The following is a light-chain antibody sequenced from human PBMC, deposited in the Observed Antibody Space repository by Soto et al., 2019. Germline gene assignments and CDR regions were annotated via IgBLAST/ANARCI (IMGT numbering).Light chain of an antibody. CDR1: QSVSSTY. V-gene: IGKV3-20*01. CDR3: QQYGSSVLT. CDR2: GAS. J-gene: IGKJ4*01. Sequence: EIVLTQSPGTLSLSPGERATLSCRASQSVSSTYLAWYQQKPGQAPRLLIYGASSRATGIPDRFSGGGSGTDFTITISRLEPEDFAVYYCQQYGSSVLTFGGGTKVEIK.